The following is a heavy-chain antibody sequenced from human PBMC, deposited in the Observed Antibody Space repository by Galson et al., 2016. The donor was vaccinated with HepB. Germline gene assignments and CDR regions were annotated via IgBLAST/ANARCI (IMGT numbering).Heavy chain of an antibody. CDR1: GGPISSRSYY. Sequence: SETLSLTCNVSGGPISSRSYYWGWIRQSPGKGLEWIGSIYYSGSTYYNPSLKRRFTISVNTSKNQVSLKLSSVTAADTAVYYCARQRGTTVNTWYFDLWGRGTLVTVSS. J-gene: IGHJ2*01. CDR3: ARQRGTTVNTWYFDL. D-gene: IGHD4-17*01. CDR2: IYYSGST. V-gene: IGHV4-39*01.